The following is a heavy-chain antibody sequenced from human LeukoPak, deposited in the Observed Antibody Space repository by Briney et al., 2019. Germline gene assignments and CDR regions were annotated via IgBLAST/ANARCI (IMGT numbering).Heavy chain of an antibody. CDR2: IYHSGST. CDR3: ASHSYGYNGAFDI. J-gene: IGHJ3*02. CDR1: GGSISSGGYY. V-gene: IGHV4-30-2*01. Sequence: SQTLSLTCTASGGSISSGGYYWSWIRQPPGKGLEWIGYIYHSGSTYYNPSLKSRVTISVDRSKNQFSLKLSSVTAADTAVYYCASHSYGYNGAFDIWGQGTMVTVSS. D-gene: IGHD5-18*01.